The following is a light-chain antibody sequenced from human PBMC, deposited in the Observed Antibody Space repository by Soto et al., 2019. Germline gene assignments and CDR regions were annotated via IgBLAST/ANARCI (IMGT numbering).Light chain of an antibody. CDR1: SSDVGRYIY. Sequence: QSALTQPASVSGSPGQSITISCTGTSSDVGRYIYVSWYQHHPGEAPKLMIYEVSNRPSGGSNRFSGSKSGNTASLTISGLQPEDEADYYCSSYTTTTTRVFGGGTKLTVL. CDR3: SSYTTTTTRV. J-gene: IGLJ3*02. V-gene: IGLV2-14*01. CDR2: EVS.